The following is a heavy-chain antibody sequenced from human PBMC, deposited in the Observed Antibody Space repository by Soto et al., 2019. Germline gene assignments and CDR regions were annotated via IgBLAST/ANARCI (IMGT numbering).Heavy chain of an antibody. J-gene: IGHJ6*02. Sequence: ASVKVSCKASGYTFTSYGISWVRQAPGQGLEWMGWVSAYNGNANYAQKLQGRVTMTTDTSTSTAYMELRSLRSDDTAVYYCARVPRAMLVYYYYYGMDVWGQGTTVTISS. D-gene: IGHD6-6*01. CDR1: GYTFTSYG. V-gene: IGHV1-18*04. CDR2: VSAYNGNA. CDR3: ARVPRAMLVYYYYYGMDV.